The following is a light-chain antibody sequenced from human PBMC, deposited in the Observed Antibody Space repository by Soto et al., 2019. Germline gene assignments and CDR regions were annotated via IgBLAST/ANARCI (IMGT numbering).Light chain of an antibody. Sequence: IVLTQSPGTLSLSPGERATLTCRASQTITSFYLAWYQQKPGQAPRLLIYGTSTRATGIPARFSGSGSGTEFTLTISSLQSEDFAVYYCQQYNNWPTFGQGTKVDIK. CDR2: GTS. J-gene: IGKJ1*01. CDR3: QQYNNWPT. CDR1: QTITSFY. V-gene: IGKV3-15*01.